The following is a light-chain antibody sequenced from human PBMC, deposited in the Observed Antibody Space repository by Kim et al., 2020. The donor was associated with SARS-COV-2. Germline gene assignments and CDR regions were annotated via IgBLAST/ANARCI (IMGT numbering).Light chain of an antibody. J-gene: IGLJ1*01. CDR2: DVK. CDR3: SSYPATTASV. CDR1: NIDVGGYTY. Sequence: QSALTQPASVSGSPGQSITIFCAGTNIDVGGYTYVSWYQQHPGKASKLLIYDVKSRPSGVSDRFSGSKSGCRAALTIFGRQPEDVAEYYCSSYPATTASVFGTGTKVTVL. V-gene: IGLV2-14*03.